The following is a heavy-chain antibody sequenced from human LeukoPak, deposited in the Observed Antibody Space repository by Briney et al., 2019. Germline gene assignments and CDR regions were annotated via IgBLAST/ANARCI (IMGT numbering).Heavy chain of an antibody. V-gene: IGHV1-24*01. D-gene: IGHD1-1*01. CDR3: AMTDRYAGRPFDY. CDR2: FDPEDGEDGET. CDR1: VYSLLEVA. J-gene: IGHJ4*02. Sequence: GASVKVSCKVSVYSLLEVAMHWVRQAPGKGLEWVGSFDPEDGEDGETHYGQQFQGRVTMTEDASTDTAYMELNSLRSEDTAVYYCAMTDRYAGRPFDYWGQGTLVTVSS.